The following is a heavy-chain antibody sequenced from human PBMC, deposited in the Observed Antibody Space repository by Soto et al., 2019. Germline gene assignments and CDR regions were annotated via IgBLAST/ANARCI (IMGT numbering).Heavy chain of an antibody. CDR1: GFTFNNYA. CDR2: ISGSGGST. V-gene: IGHV3-23*01. CDR3: AKGYSSSWYYGYGMDV. D-gene: IGHD6-13*01. J-gene: IGHJ6*02. Sequence: PGGSLRLSCAASGFTFNNYAMSWVRQAPGKGLEWVSAISGSGGSTYYADSVKGRFTISRDNSKNTLYLQMNSLRAEDTAVYYCAKGYSSSWYYGYGMDVWGQGTTVTVSS.